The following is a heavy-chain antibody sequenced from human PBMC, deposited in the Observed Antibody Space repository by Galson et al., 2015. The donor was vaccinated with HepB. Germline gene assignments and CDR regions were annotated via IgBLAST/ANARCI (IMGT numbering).Heavy chain of an antibody. CDR3: ARGPRWVAATLWARINFQH. Sequence: SLRLSCAASGFTFSSYWMSWVRQAPGKGLEWVANIKQDGSEKYYVDSVKGRFTISRDNAKNSLYLQMNSLRAEDTAVYYCARGPRWVAATLWARINFQHWGQGTLVTVSS. CDR1: GFTFSSYW. V-gene: IGHV3-7*01. J-gene: IGHJ1*01. D-gene: IGHD2-15*01. CDR2: IKQDGSEK.